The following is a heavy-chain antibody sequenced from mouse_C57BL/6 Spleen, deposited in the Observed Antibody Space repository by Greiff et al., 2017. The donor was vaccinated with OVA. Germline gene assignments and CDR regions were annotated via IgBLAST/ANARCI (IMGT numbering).Heavy chain of an antibody. Sequence: VQLKQPGAELVRPGTSVKLSCKASGYTFTSYWMHWVKQRPGQGLEWIGVIDPSDSYTNYNQKFKGKATLTVDTSSSTAYMQLSSLTSEDSAVYYCARGWGAMDYWGQGTSVTVSS. CDR3: ARGWGAMDY. D-gene: IGHD2-3*01. CDR2: IDPSDSYT. CDR1: GYTFTSYW. V-gene: IGHV1-59*01. J-gene: IGHJ4*01.